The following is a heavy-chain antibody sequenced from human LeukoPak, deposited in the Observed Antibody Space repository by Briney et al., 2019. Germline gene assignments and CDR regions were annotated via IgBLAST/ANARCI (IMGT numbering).Heavy chain of an antibody. CDR3: AKVYPRLGYSRY. D-gene: IGHD5-12*01. Sequence: PGGSLRLSCAVSGFTFSSYGMHWVRQAPGKGLEWVAFIRYDGSNKYYADSVKGRFTISRDNSKNTLYLQMNSLRAEDTAVYYCAKVYPRLGYSRYWGQGTLVTVSS. CDR2: IRYDGSNK. CDR1: GFTFSSYG. J-gene: IGHJ4*02. V-gene: IGHV3-30*02.